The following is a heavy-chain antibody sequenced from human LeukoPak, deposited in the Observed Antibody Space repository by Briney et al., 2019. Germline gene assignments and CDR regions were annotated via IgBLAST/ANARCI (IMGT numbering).Heavy chain of an antibody. J-gene: IGHJ4*02. V-gene: IGHV3-74*01. CDR3: AKSAGDYYDSSGYYHRPLGY. CDR1: GFTFSRDW. Sequence: GGSLRLSCAASGFTFSRDWMYWVRHAPGKRLVWLSRINSDGSSTAYADSVKGRFTISRDNAKNTLFLQMNSLRAEDTAVYYCAKSAGDYYDSSGYYHRPLGYWGQGTLVTVSS. CDR2: INSDGSST. D-gene: IGHD3-22*01.